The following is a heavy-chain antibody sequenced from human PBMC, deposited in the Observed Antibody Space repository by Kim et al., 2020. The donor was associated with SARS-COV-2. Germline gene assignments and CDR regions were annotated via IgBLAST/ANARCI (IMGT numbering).Heavy chain of an antibody. Sequence: GGSLRLSCAASGFSLSSYWMSWVRQAPGKGLEWVANIKQDGSEKFHVDSVKGRFTISRDNAKNSLYLQMNSLRAEDTAVYYCAREEGGYHFDYWGQGTLV. V-gene: IGHV3-7*01. D-gene: IGHD1-1*01. CDR1: GFSLSSYW. J-gene: IGHJ4*02. CDR2: IKQDGSEK. CDR3: AREEGGYHFDY.